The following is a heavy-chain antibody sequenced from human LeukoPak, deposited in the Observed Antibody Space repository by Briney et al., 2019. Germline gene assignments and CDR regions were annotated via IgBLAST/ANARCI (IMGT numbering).Heavy chain of an antibody. D-gene: IGHD2-15*01. V-gene: IGHV3-7*01. Sequence: GGSLRLSCAVSGFTFSNYLMSWVRQAPGKGLGWGANIKQDGSEKYYVDSVKGRFTISRDNAKNSLYLQMNSLRAEDTAVYYCATVENRAMADWGQGTLVTVSS. CDR2: IKQDGSEK. J-gene: IGHJ4*02. CDR3: ATVENRAMAD. CDR1: GFTFSNYL.